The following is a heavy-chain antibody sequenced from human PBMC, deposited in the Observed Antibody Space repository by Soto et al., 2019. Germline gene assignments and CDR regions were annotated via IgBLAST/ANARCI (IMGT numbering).Heavy chain of an antibody. CDR3: ARDLDSSGWPDY. CDR1: GGSISSSNW. V-gene: IGHV4-4*02. J-gene: IGHJ4*02. CDR2: ISHIGST. Sequence: HVQLQESGPGLVKPSGTLSLICAVSGGSISSSNWWSWVRQPPGKGLEWIGEISHIGSTKYNPSLKSRVTISVDKSKNHFSLGLSSVTAADTAVYYCARDLDSSGWPDYWGQGTLVTVS. D-gene: IGHD6-19*01.